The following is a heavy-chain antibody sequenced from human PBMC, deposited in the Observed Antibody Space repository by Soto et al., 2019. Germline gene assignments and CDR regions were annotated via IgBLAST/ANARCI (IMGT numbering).Heavy chain of an antibody. D-gene: IGHD2-2*01. V-gene: IGHV1-18*01. CDR3: ARYRAIYCSSTSCYSGYFDY. CDR1: GYTFTSYG. CDR2: ISAYNGNT. Sequence: ASVKVSCKASGYTFTSYGISWVRQAPGQGLEWMGWISAYNGNTNYAQKLQGRVTMTTDTSTSTAYMELRSLRSDDTAVYYCARYRAIYCSSTSCYSGYFDYWGQGTLVTVSS. J-gene: IGHJ4*02.